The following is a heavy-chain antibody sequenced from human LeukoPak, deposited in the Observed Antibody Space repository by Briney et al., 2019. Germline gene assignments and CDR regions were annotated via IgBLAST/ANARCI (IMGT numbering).Heavy chain of an antibody. D-gene: IGHD6-19*01. CDR1: GYTFTSYD. CDR3: ARRVYSSGWYPIDY. J-gene: IGHJ4*02. CDR2: IIPILGIA. V-gene: IGHV1-69*04. Sequence: GASVKVSCKASGYTFTSYDINWVRQAPGQGLEWMGRIIPILGIANYAQKFQGRVTITADKSTSTAYMELSSLRSEDTAVYYCARRVYSSGWYPIDYWGQGTLVTVSS.